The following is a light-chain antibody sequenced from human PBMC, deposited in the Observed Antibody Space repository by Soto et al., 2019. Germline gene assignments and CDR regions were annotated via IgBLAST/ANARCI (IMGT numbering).Light chain of an antibody. CDR3: QQRINWA. CDR2: DAS. CDR1: QSVSSY. J-gene: IGKJ1*01. Sequence: EIVLTQSPATLTLSPGERATLSCRASQSVSSYLAWYQQKPGQAPRLLIYDASNRATGIPARFSGSGSGTDFTLTSSSLEPEDFAVCYCQQRINWAIGQGTQVEIK. V-gene: IGKV3-11*01.